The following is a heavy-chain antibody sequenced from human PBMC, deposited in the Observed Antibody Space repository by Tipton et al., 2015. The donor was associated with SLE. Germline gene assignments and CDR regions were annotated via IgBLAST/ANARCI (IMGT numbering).Heavy chain of an antibody. V-gene: IGHV1-8*01. CDR2: MNPKSGNT. Sequence: QAQLVQSGAEVKKPGASVKVSCKASGYTFTTYDINWVRQATGQGLEWMGWMNPKSGNTGIAQKFQGRVTMTRNTSISTAYMELSTLTSEDTAVYYCARGRSIAAAGLDYWGQGTLVTVSS. D-gene: IGHD6-13*01. CDR3: ARGRSIAAAGLDY. CDR1: GYTFTTYD. J-gene: IGHJ4*02.